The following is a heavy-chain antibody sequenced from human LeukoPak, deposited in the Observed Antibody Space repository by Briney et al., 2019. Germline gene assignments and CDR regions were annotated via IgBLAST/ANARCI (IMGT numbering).Heavy chain of an antibody. J-gene: IGHJ6*03. Sequence: PSETLSLTCSVSNVSINSLHYYWGWSRHPPGKGREWPGCVYYTGKTTNSPSHRSRLTMSVDSSKNQFSLRLYSVTAADTAVYYCARDPYCDNIACSQLGFYSMDVWGRGTTVTISS. V-gene: IGHV4-39*07. D-gene: IGHD2-21*01. CDR1: NVSINSLHYY. CDR3: ARDPYCDNIACSQLGFYSMDV. CDR2: VYYTGKT.